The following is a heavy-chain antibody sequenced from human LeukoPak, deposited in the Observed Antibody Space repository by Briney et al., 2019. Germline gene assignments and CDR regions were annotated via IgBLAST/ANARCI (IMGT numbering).Heavy chain of an antibody. CDR2: IIPIFGTA. CDR3: ARGFTMVREPMGWFDP. V-gene: IGHV1-69*01. Sequence: SVKVSCKATGGTFSSYAISWVRQAPGQGLEWMGGIIPIFGTANYAQKFQGRVTITADESTSTAYMELSSLRSEDTAVYYCARGFTMVREPMGWFDPWGQGTLVTVSS. J-gene: IGHJ5*02. CDR1: GGTFSSYA. D-gene: IGHD3-10*01.